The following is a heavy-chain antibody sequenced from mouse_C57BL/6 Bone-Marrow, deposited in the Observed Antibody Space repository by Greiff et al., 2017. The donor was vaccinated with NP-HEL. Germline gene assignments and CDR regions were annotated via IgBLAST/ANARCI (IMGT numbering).Heavy chain of an antibody. CDR2: INPNNGGT. Sequence: EVQLQQSGPELVKPGASVKISCKASGYTFTDYYMNWVKQSHGKSLEWIGDINPNNGGTSYNQKFKGKATLTVDKSSSTAYMELSSLTSEDSAVYYCARLTTVVADYWGQGTTLTVSS. D-gene: IGHD1-1*01. CDR3: ARLTTVVADY. CDR1: GYTFTDYY. V-gene: IGHV1-26*01. J-gene: IGHJ2*01.